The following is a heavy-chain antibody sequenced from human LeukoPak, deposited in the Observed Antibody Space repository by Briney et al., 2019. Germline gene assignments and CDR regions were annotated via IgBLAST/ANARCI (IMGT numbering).Heavy chain of an antibody. J-gene: IGHJ4*02. V-gene: IGHV1-2*06. D-gene: IGHD3-22*01. CDR1: GYTFTGYY. CDR2: INPNSGGT. CDR3: ATASQNYYDTDY. Sequence: ASVKVSCKASGYTFTGYYMHWVRQAPGQGLEWMGRINPNSGGTNYAQKFQGRVTMTRDTSISTAYMELSRLRSDDTAVYYCATASQNYYDTDYWGQGTLVTVFS.